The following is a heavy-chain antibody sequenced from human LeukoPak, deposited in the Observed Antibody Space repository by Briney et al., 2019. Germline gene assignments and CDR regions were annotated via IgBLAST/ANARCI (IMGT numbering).Heavy chain of an antibody. CDR1: GFTFSSYS. D-gene: IGHD4-11*01. J-gene: IGHJ4*02. Sequence: PGGSLRLSCAASGFTFSSYSMNWVRQAPGKGLEWVSSISSSSSYIYYADSVKGRFTTSRDNAKNSLYLQMNSLRAEDTAVYYCARDRTTVTLIGPFDYWGQGTLVTVSS. V-gene: IGHV3-21*01. CDR3: ARDRTTVTLIGPFDY. CDR2: ISSSSSYI.